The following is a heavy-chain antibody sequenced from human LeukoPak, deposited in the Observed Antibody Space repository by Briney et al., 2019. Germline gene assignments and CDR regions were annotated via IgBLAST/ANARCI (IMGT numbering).Heavy chain of an antibody. D-gene: IGHD2-2*01. CDR3: ASRHQLLNDAIDI. Sequence: SETLSLTCAVSGGSISSGGYSWSWIRQPPGKGLEWIGYIYHSGSTYYNPSLKSRVTISVDRSKNQFSLKLSSVTAADTAVYYCASRHQLLNDAIDIWGQGTMVTVSS. V-gene: IGHV4-30-2*01. CDR1: GGSISSGGYS. CDR2: IYHSGST. J-gene: IGHJ3*02.